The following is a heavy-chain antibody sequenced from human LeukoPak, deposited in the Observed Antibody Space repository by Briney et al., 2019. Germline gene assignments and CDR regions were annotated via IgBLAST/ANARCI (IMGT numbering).Heavy chain of an antibody. CDR3: AKNHNSNGYHTDDAFDV. J-gene: IGHJ3*01. CDR2: TSYDGSNK. Sequence: SGGSLRLSCAASGFTFRSYAMHWVRQAPGKGLEWVAVTSYDGSNKYYADSVKGRFTISRDNSKNTLYLQMNSLRAEDTAVYYCAKNHNSNGYHTDDAFDVWGQGTVVTVSS. D-gene: IGHD3-22*01. CDR1: GFTFRSYA. V-gene: IGHV3-30*04.